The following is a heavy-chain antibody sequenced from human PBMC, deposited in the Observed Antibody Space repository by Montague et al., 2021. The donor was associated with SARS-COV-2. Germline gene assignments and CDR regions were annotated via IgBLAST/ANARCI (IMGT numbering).Heavy chain of an antibody. D-gene: IGHD7-27*01. V-gene: IGHV1-24*01. CDR3: ATSADWGSTGRFDF. CDR1: VYSLTELP. CDR2: VDPEDGKT. J-gene: IGHJ4*02. Sequence: SVKVSCKVSVYSLTELPMHWVRQAPGKGLEWMGGVDPEDGKTIYAQHFQGRLTIAEDTSADTAYMELSSLRSDDTAVYYCATSADWGSTGRFDFWGQGTLVTVSS.